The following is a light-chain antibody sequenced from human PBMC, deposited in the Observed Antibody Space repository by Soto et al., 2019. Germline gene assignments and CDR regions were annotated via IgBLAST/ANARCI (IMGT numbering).Light chain of an antibody. V-gene: IGLV1-40*01. CDR1: SSNIGAGYD. CDR2: GNS. Sequence: QLVLTQPPSVSGAPGQRVTISCTGSSSNIGAGYDVHWYQQLPGTAPKLLIYGNSNRPSGVPDRFSGSKSGTSASLAITGLQADDEADYYCQSYDSSLYVFGTGTKVTVL. J-gene: IGLJ1*01. CDR3: QSYDSSLYV.